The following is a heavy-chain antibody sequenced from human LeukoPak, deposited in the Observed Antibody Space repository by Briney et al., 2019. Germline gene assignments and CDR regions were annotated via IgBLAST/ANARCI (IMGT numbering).Heavy chain of an antibody. D-gene: IGHD3-3*01. J-gene: IGHJ4*02. Sequence: GDSLRLSCAASGLTLSNYAMTWVRQAPGKGLEWVSTSGIGGGTYYADAVKGRFTISRDNSKNTVFLQMNSLRAEDTATYYCAARGSGYLYWGQGTLVTVSS. CDR3: AARGSGYLY. CDR1: GLTLSNYA. V-gene: IGHV3-23*01. CDR2: SGIGGGT.